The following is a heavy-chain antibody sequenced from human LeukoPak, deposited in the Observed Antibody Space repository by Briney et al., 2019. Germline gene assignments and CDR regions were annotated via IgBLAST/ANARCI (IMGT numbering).Heavy chain of an antibody. V-gene: IGHV4-59*08. D-gene: IGHD3-10*01. Sequence: SETLSLTCTVSGGSISSYYWSWIRQPPGKGLEWIRPTYYSGSTNYNPSLQSRVNISVETSKNKFSLKLRSVTAEDTAVYYCAGLWFGESYYYYGMDVWGQGTTVTVSS. CDR1: GGSISSYY. CDR2: TYYSGST. CDR3: AGLWFGESYYYYGMDV. J-gene: IGHJ6*02.